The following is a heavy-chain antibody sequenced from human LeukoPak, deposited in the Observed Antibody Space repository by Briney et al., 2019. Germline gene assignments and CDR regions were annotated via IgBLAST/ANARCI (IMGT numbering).Heavy chain of an antibody. V-gene: IGHV3-48*03. CDR2: ISSRGSTI. J-gene: IGHJ4*02. Sequence: GGSLRLSCAASGFAFSSYEMNWVRQAPGKGLEWVSYISSRGSTIYYADSVKGRFTISRDNAKNSLYLQTNSLRAEDTAVYYCARDSAVYCSGGSCYSPHFDYWGQGTLVTVSS. CDR3: ARDSAVYCSGGSCYSPHFDY. D-gene: IGHD2-15*01. CDR1: GFAFSSYE.